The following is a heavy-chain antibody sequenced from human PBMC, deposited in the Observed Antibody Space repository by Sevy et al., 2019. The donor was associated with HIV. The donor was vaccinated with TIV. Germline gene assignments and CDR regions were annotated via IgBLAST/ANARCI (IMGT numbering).Heavy chain of an antibody. J-gene: IGHJ3*01. CDR1: GFTVSLNY. CDR3: ARAMATTPVNAFDL. Sequence: GGSLRLSCAASGFTVSLNYMSWVRQAPGKGLEWVSVIYSAGSTSYADSVKGRFTISRDNSKNTLYLQMNTLRAEDTAVYFCARAMATTPVNAFDLWGQGTMVTVSS. D-gene: IGHD5-12*01. V-gene: IGHV3-53*01. CDR2: IYSAGST.